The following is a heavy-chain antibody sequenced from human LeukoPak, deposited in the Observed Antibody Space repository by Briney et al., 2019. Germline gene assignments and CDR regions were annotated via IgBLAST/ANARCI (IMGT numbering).Heavy chain of an antibody. D-gene: IGHD2-2*01. CDR3: ARDLEHCRNIICSNSAY. CDR2: ISAYNGNT. CDR1: GYTFTTYG. Sequence: ASVKVSCKASGYTFTTYGISWVRQAPGQGLEWMGWISAYNGNTDYTQKLQGRVSMTTDTSTNTVYMDLRSLRSDDTAVYYCARDLEHCRNIICSNSAYWGQGTLVTVSS. J-gene: IGHJ4*02. V-gene: IGHV1-18*01.